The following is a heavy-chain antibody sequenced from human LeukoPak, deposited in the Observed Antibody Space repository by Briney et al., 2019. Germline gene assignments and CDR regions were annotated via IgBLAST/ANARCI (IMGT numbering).Heavy chain of an antibody. J-gene: IGHJ5*02. CDR1: GFTFTNSA. V-gene: IGHV1-58*01. CDR2: IVVDSGNT. D-gene: IGHD3-10*01. Sequence: SVKVSCKASGFTFTNSAVQWVRQARGQRLEWIGWIVVDSGNTNYAQRFQERVSITRDRTTSTAYMELSSLRSEDTAVYYCARAGSSWFDPWGQGTLVTVSS. CDR3: ARAGSSWFDP.